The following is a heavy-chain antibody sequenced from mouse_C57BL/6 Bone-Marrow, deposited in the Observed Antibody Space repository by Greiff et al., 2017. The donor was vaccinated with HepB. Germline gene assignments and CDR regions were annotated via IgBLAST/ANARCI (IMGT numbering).Heavy chain of an antibody. CDR3: ARHYDYEAWFAY. J-gene: IGHJ3*01. Sequence: VQLQQSGPELVKPGASVKMSCKASGYTFTDYNMHWVKQSHGKSLEWIGYINPNNGGTSYNQKFKGKATLTVNKSSSTAYMELRSLTSEDSAVYYCARHYDYEAWFAYWGQGTLVTVSA. CDR1: GYTFTDYN. CDR2: INPNNGGT. D-gene: IGHD2-4*01. V-gene: IGHV1-22*01.